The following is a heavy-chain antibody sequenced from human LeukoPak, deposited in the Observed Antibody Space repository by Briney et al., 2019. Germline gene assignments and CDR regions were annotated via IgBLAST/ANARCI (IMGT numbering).Heavy chain of an antibody. V-gene: IGHV4-39*07. D-gene: IGHD7-27*01. Sequence: PSETLSLTCTVSGGSISSSNYFWGWVRQPPGKGLEWIGTISYSGTTHDNPSLKSRVIISVDTSKKQFSLRLSSVTAADTAVYYCARATNWGSVGAFDIWGQGTMVTVSS. CDR1: GGSISSSNYF. CDR2: ISYSGTT. CDR3: ARATNWGSVGAFDI. J-gene: IGHJ3*02.